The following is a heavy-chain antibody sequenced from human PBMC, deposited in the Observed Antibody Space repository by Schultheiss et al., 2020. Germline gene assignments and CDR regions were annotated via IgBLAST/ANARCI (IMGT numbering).Heavy chain of an antibody. CDR2: INHSGST. D-gene: IGHD5-18*01. V-gene: IGHV4-34*01. CDR3: ARVYSSGWFDP. Sequence: SETLSLTCTVSGGSISSYYWSWIRQPPGKGLEWIGEINHSGSTNYNPSLKSRVTISGDTSKNQFSLKLSSVTAADTAVYYCARVYSSGWFDPWGQGTLVTVSS. CDR1: GGSISSYY. J-gene: IGHJ5*02.